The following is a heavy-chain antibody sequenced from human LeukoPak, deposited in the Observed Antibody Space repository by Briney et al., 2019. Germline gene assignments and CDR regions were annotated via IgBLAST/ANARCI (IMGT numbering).Heavy chain of an antibody. CDR3: AIPFTYYYGSSGLDY. CDR2: ISAYNGNT. V-gene: IGHV1-18*01. Sequence: ASVKVSCKASGYTFTSYGISWVRQAPGQGLEWMGWISAYNGNTNYAQKLQGRVTMTTDTSTSTAYMELRSLRSDDTAVYYCAIPFTYYYGSSGLDYWGQGTLVTVSS. D-gene: IGHD3-22*01. CDR1: GYTFTSYG. J-gene: IGHJ4*02.